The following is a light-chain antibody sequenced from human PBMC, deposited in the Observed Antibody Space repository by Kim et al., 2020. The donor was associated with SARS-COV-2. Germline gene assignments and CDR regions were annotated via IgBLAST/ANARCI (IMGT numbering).Light chain of an antibody. V-gene: IGKV3-20*01. J-gene: IGKJ4*01. CDR2: GAS. Sequence: EIVLTQSPGTLSLSPGERATLSCRASQSVSSSYLAWYQQKPGQAPRLLIYGASSRATGIPDRFSGSGSGTDFTLTISRLEPEDFAVYYCQEYDNSPLTCGGGTKVEIK. CDR1: QSVSSSY. CDR3: QEYDNSPLT.